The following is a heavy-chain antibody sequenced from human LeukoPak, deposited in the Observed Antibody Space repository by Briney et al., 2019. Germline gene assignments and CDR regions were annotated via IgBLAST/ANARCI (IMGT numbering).Heavy chain of an antibody. V-gene: IGHV3-20*04. CDR2: INWNGGST. CDR3: ARSPLSDYDILGYYFDY. CDR1: GFTFDDYG. J-gene: IGHJ4*02. D-gene: IGHD3-9*01. Sequence: GGSLRLSCAASGFTFDDYGMSWVRQAPGKGLEWVSGINWNGGSTGYADSVKGRFTISRDNAKDSLYLQMNSLRAEDTALYYCARSPLSDYDILGYYFDYWGQGTLVTVSS.